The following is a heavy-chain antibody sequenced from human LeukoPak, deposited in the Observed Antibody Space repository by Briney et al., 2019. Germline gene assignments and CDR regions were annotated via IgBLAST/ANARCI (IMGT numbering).Heavy chain of an antibody. D-gene: IGHD5-18*01. CDR3: ARDGYSYGYYYYYMDV. Sequence: GGSLRLSCAASGFNFGSYAMHWVRQAPGKGLEWVSSISSSSSYIYYADSVKGRFTISRDNAKNSLYLQMNSLRAEDTAVYYCARDGYSYGYYYYYMDVWGKGTTVTVSS. CDR1: GFNFGSYA. CDR2: ISSSSSYI. J-gene: IGHJ6*03. V-gene: IGHV3-21*01.